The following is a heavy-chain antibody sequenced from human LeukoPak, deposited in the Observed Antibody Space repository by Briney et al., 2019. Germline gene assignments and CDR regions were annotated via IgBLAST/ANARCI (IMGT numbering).Heavy chain of an antibody. CDR2: INPNSGGT. CDR3: ARERAVAGEGFDY. J-gene: IGHJ4*02. Sequence: GASVKVSCKASGGTFSSYAISWVRQAPGQGLEWMGWINPNSGGTNYAQKFQGRVTMTRDTSISTAYMELSRLRSDDTAVYYCARERAVAGEGFDYWGQGTLVTVSS. CDR1: GGTFSSYA. V-gene: IGHV1-2*02. D-gene: IGHD6-19*01.